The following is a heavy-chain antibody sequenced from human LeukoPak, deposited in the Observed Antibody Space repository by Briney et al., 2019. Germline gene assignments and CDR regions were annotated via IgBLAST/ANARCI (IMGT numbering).Heavy chain of an antibody. CDR1: GFTFSSYA. J-gene: IGHJ4*02. CDR3: ASAPTMTTVTTEGDY. CDR2: IKQDGSEK. Sequence: GGSLRLSCAASGFTFSSYAMSWVRQAPGKGLEWVANIKQDGSEKYYVDSVKGRFTISRDNAKNSLYLQMNSLRAEDTAVYYCASAPTMTTVTTEGDYWGQGTLVTVSS. V-gene: IGHV3-7*01. D-gene: IGHD4-4*01.